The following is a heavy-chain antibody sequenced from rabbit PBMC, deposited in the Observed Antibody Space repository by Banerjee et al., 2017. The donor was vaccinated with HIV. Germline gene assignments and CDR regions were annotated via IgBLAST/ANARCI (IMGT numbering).Heavy chain of an antibody. D-gene: IGHD4-2*01. CDR1: GFSFSSGYD. V-gene: IGHV1S40*01. Sequence: QSLEESGGDLVKPGASLTLTCTASGFSFSSGYDMCWVRQASGKGLEWIGCTSADSGSAYHASWAKGRFTISKTSSTTVTLQMTSLTAADTATYFCARSVGYGGVGYAGAFDPWGPGTLVTVS. J-gene: IGHJ2*01. CDR3: ARSVGYGGVGYAGAFDP. CDR2: TSADSGSA.